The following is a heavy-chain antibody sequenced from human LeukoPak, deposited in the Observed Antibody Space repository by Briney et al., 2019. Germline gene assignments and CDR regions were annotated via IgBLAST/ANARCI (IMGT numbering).Heavy chain of an antibody. V-gene: IGHV1-18*01. CDR1: GYTFTTYG. Sequence: ASVKVSCKASGYTFTTYGISWVRQAPGQGLELMGWITAYNGNTNYAQRLQGRVTMTTDTSTSTAYMELRSLRSDDTAVYYCARVAEDPYYYYYIDVWGKGTTVTVSS. D-gene: IGHD2-21*01. CDR2: ITAYNGNT. J-gene: IGHJ6*03. CDR3: ARVAEDPYYYYYIDV.